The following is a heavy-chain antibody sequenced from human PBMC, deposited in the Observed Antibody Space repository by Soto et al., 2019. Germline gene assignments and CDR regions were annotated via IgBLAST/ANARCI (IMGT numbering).Heavy chain of an antibody. CDR1: GSSISSGTYY. Sequence: PSDTLSLTCTVSGSSISSGTYYWTWVRRRPGEGLEWIGFISHSGRTYYNPSLKSRAAISVDTSENQFSLRLSSVTAADTAVYFCARDSDYCTGGSCYGNFDFWGQGTLVTVSS. CDR3: ARDSDYCTGGSCYGNFDF. D-gene: IGHD2-15*01. CDR2: ISHSGRT. V-gene: IGHV4-31*03. J-gene: IGHJ4*02.